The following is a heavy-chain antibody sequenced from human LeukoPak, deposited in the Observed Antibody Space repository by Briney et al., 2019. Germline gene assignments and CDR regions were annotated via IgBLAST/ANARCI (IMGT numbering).Heavy chain of an antibody. J-gene: IGHJ4*02. V-gene: IGHV3-23*01. CDR2: LSATGDYT. D-gene: IGHD2-2*01. CDR1: GFTIRDYA. CDR3: AKKPALIKYPFDN. Sequence: GGSLRLSCVGSGFTIRDYAMGWVRQAPGKGLEWVSVLSATGDYTEYADSVRGRFTISRDTSQNTQSLQMYSLRAEDTALYYCAKKPALIKYPFDNWGQGTLVTVSS.